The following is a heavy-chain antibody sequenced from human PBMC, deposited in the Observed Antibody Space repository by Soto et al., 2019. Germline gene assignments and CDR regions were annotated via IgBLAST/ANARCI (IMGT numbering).Heavy chain of an antibody. D-gene: IGHD6-19*01. J-gene: IGHJ4*02. Sequence: EVQLVESGGGLVKPGGSLRLSCAASGFTFSNAWMNWVRQAPGKGLEWVGRIKSKSDGGTTDFAAPVEGRFTISRDDSKNTLYLQMNSLKTEDAAVYYCPIAPQWLVRKFDYWGQGTLVTVSS. CDR2: IKSKSDGGTT. CDR1: GFTFSNAW. CDR3: PIAPQWLVRKFDY. V-gene: IGHV3-15*07.